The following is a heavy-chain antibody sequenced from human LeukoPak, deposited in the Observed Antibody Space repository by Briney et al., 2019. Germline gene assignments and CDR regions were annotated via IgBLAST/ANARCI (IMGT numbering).Heavy chain of an antibody. V-gene: IGHV3-7*01. CDR2: IKQDGSER. D-gene: IGHD5-18*01. CDR3: ARERTQLWPSGETDY. J-gene: IGHJ4*02. CDR1: GFTFSSYW. Sequence: PGGSLRLSCAASGFTFSSYWMSWVRQAPGKGLEWVANIKQDGSERYYVDSVKGRFTISRDNAKNSLYLQMNSLRAEDTAVYYCARERTQLWPSGETDYWGQGTLVTVSS.